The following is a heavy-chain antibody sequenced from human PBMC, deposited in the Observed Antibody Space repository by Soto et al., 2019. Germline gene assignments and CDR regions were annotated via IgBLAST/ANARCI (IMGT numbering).Heavy chain of an antibody. J-gene: IGHJ4*02. D-gene: IGHD2-21*02. V-gene: IGHV1-46*01. Sequence: GASVKVSCKASGYTFTSYYMHWVRQAPGQGLEWMGIINPSGGSTSYAQKFQGRVTMTRHTSTSTVYMELSSLRSEDTAVYYCARSSFGGNYKYYFDYWGQGALVTVSS. CDR1: GYTFTSYY. CDR3: ARSSFGGNYKYYFDY. CDR2: INPSGGST.